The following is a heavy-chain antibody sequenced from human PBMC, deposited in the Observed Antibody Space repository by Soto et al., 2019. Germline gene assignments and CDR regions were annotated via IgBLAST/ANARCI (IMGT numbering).Heavy chain of an antibody. Sequence: PSETLSLTCTVSGGSISSGDYYWSWIRQPPGKGLEWIGYIYYSGSTYYNPSLKSRVTISVDTSKNQFSLKLSSVTAADTAVYYCASEPMVRGATQHTYWRQGTLVTVSS. CDR1: GGSISSGDYY. J-gene: IGHJ4*02. V-gene: IGHV4-30-4*01. CDR2: IYYSGST. CDR3: ASEPMVRGATQHTY. D-gene: IGHD3-10*01.